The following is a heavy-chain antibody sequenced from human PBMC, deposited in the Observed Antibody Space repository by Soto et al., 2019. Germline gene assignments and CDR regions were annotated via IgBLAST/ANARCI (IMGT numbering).Heavy chain of an antibody. J-gene: IGHJ6*02. CDR2: IFHSGNT. CDR3: ARRTGGMDV. Sequence: QVQLQESGPGLVKPSGTLSLTCAVSSGSIDTTNWWSWVRQPPGKGLEWIGEIFHSGNTYYNPSLASRVTISVDTSKNQFSLNLRSVTAADTAVYYCARRTGGMDVWGQGTTVTVSS. V-gene: IGHV4-4*02. CDR1: SGSIDTTNW. D-gene: IGHD2-8*02.